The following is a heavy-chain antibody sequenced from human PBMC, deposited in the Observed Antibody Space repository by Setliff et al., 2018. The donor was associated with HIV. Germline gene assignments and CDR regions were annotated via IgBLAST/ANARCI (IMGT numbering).Heavy chain of an antibody. CDR1: GGSIRSGNYY. CDR2: IQTTGTT. CDR3: VRDPGYSSGWSGTTFDY. Sequence: SETLSLTCTVSGGSIRSGNYYWSWIRQPAGEGLEWVGHIQTTGTTNYNPSLKDRVTISVDTSKNQLSLKWRFVTAADTAVYYCVRDPGYSSGWSGTTFDYWGQGTLVTVSS. J-gene: IGHJ4*02. D-gene: IGHD6-19*01. V-gene: IGHV4-61*09.